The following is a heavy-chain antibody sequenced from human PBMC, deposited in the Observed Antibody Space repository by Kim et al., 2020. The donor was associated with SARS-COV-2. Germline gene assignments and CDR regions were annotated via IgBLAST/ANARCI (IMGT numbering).Heavy chain of an antibody. Sequence: SETLSLTCTVSGGSISSGGYYWSWIRQHPGKGLEWIGYIYYSGSTYYNPSLKSRVTISVDTSKNQFSLKLSSVTAADTAVYYCARGKTYSSSYDYWGQGTLVTVSS. D-gene: IGHD6-13*01. CDR1: GGSISSGGYY. V-gene: IGHV4-31*03. J-gene: IGHJ4*02. CDR2: IYYSGST. CDR3: ARGKTYSSSYDY.